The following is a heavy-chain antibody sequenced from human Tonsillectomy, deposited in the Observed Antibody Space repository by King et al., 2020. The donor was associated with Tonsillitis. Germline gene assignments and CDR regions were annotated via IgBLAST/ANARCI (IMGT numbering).Heavy chain of an antibody. Sequence: VQLVESGGGLVQPGGSLRLSCAASGFTFSSYSMHWVRQAPGKGLEWVSYISTSSSTIYYANSVKGRFTISRDNARNSLSLQMNSLRPEDTAVYYCVRRRYFDYWGQGTLVTVSS. V-gene: IGHV3-48*01. CDR1: GFTFSSYS. J-gene: IGHJ4*02. CDR3: VRRRYFDY. CDR2: ISTSSSTI. D-gene: IGHD6-25*01.